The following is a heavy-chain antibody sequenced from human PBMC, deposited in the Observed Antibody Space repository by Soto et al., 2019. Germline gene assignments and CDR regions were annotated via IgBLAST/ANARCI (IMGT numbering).Heavy chain of an antibody. J-gene: IGHJ4*02. CDR3: VRDSGAKLSSS. D-gene: IGHD6-13*01. CDR1: GGTFSSYR. CDR2: IVPIYRTA. Sequence: QVQLVHSGAEVKKPGSSVKVSCKASGGTFSSYRINWVRQAPGQGLEWVGGIVPIYRTADYAQKFQGSVSITADESARTSYMELRSLKSQDTAVYYCVRDSGAKLSSSWGQGTLVTVSS. V-gene: IGHV1-69*01.